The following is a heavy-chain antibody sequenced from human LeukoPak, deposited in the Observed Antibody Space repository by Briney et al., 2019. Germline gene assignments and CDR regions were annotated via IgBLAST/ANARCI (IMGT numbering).Heavy chain of an antibody. Sequence: GVSLRLSCAASGFTFSSYAMHWVRQAPGKGLEWVAVISYDGSNKYYADSVKGRFTISRDNSKNTLYLQMNSLRAEDTAVYYCARANHMDVWGQGTTVTVSS. V-gene: IGHV3-30*04. CDR1: GFTFSSYA. CDR2: ISYDGSNK. CDR3: ARANHMDV. J-gene: IGHJ6*02.